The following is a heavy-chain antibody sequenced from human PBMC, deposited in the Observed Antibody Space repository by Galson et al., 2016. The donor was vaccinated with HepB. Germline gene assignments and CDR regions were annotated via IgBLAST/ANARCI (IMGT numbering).Heavy chain of an antibody. CDR3: ATESRPRGGRFASFLDGMKDTGYFGS. J-gene: IGHJ4*02. CDR2: TSASGDRT. CDR1: GFTFSSSV. D-gene: IGHD3-16*02. Sequence: SLRLSCAASGFTFSSSVMSWVRQAPGKGLEWVSSTSASGDRTFYADSVKGRFTISRETSRDTLYLHITSLRAEDTAEYYCATESRPRGGRFASFLDGMKDTGYFGSWGQGTLVTVSS. V-gene: IGHV3-23*01.